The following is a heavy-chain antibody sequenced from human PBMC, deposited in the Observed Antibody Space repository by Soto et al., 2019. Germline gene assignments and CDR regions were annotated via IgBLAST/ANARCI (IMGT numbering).Heavy chain of an antibody. CDR3: ARGGVY. D-gene: IGHD2-8*01. V-gene: IGHV3-48*03. CDR1: GFTFSSHE. CDR2: ISGSGSTI. J-gene: IGHJ1*01. Sequence: PGGSLRLSCEATGFTFSSHEMNWIRQTPGKRLEWIAKISGSGSTINYADSVKGRFTISRDNVQRTLHLQMDSLRVEDKGVYYCARGGVYWGRGTLVTVSS.